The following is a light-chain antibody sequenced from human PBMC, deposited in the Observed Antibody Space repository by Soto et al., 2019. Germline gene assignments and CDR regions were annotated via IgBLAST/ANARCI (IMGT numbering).Light chain of an antibody. Sequence: EIVMTQSPATLSVSPGERATLSCRASQSVSSNFLAWHQEQPRQAPTLLIYGASTTATGIPARISGSGSGTEFTLPISSLQSEDFAVYYCQQYNSWPFLTFGQGTRLEIK. V-gene: IGKV3-15*01. J-gene: IGKJ5*01. CDR2: GAS. CDR3: QQYNSWPFLT. CDR1: QSVSSN.